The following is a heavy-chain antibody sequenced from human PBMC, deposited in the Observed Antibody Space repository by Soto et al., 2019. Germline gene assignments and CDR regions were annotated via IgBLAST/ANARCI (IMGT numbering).Heavy chain of an antibody. CDR2: IIPIFGTA. Sequence: GASVKVSCKASGGTFSSYAISWVRQAPGQGLEWMGGIIPIFGTANYAQKFQGRVTITADESTSTAYMELSSLRSEDTAVYYCAREYDYGAAFDIWGQGTMVTVSS. J-gene: IGHJ3*02. V-gene: IGHV1-69*13. D-gene: IGHD4-17*01. CDR1: GGTFSSYA. CDR3: AREYDYGAAFDI.